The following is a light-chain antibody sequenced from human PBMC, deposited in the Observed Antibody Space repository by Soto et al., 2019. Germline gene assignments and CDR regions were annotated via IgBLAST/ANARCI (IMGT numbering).Light chain of an antibody. Sequence: DIQMTQSPSSLTASVGDTVTITCRTRQNIVNCVNWYQQRPGKAPDLLISAASTLHSGDPSRFSGSGSGTVFTLTISSLQPEDFATYYCQQTYSGRTFGKGTKV. V-gene: IGKV1-39*01. CDR1: QNIVNC. CDR2: AAS. J-gene: IGKJ1*01. CDR3: QQTYSGRT.